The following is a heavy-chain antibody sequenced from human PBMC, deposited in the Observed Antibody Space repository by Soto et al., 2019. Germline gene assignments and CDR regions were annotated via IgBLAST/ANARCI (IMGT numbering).Heavy chain of an antibody. CDR1: GFSLTNSGVG. D-gene: IGHD1-26*01. V-gene: IGHV2-5*02. CDR2: IYWDNDR. J-gene: IGHJ5*01. Sequence: QISLKESGPTLVEPTQTLTLTCSFSGFSLTNSGVGVGWLRQAPGKALECLGIIYWDNDRRYNPSLKDRLTIPKDTSKNPVVLTMPYLDPVDTGTYYCANRVSYCVSWDAGWFVSCGQGTPVTVS. CDR3: ANRVSYCVSWDAGWFVS.